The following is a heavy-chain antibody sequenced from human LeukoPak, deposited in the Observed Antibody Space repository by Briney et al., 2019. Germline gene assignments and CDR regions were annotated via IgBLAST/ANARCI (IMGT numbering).Heavy chain of an antibody. CDR1: VFTFSSYW. Sequence: GGSLRLSCAASVFTFSSYWMSWVRQAPGKGLEWVANIKQDGSEKYYVDSVKGRFTISRDNAKNSLYLQMNSLRAEDTAVYYCAREPIVVVPAAMRENWFDPWGQGTLVTVSS. J-gene: IGHJ5*02. V-gene: IGHV3-7*01. D-gene: IGHD2-2*01. CDR3: AREPIVVVPAAMRENWFDP. CDR2: IKQDGSEK.